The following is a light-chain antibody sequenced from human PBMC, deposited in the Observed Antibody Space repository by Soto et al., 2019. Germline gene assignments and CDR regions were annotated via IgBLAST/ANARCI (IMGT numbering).Light chain of an antibody. CDR3: GADHGSGSNFVYV. J-gene: IGLJ1*01. CDR2: VGTGGIVG. CDR1: SGYSNYK. V-gene: IGLV9-49*01. Sequence: QLVLTQPPSASASLGASVTLTRTLSSGYSNYKVDWYQQRPGKGPRFVMRVGTGGIVGSKGDGIPDRFSVLGSGLNRYLTIKNIQEEDESDYHCGADHGSGSNFVYVFGTGTKVTVL.